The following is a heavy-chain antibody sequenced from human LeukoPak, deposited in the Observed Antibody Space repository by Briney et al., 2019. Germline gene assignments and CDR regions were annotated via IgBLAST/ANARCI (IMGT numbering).Heavy chain of an antibody. V-gene: IGHV3-23*01. D-gene: IGHD2-2*01. Sequence: GGSLRLSCATSGFIFSNYAMSWVRQAPGKGLEWVSAISASGGRTYYADSVKGRFTISRDNSMDTLYMLMNSLRAEDTAVYYCARKGYCSSTSCPHKYYYYGMDVWGQGTTVTVSS. CDR2: ISASGGRT. J-gene: IGHJ6*02. CDR1: GFIFSNYA. CDR3: ARKGYCSSTSCPHKYYYYGMDV.